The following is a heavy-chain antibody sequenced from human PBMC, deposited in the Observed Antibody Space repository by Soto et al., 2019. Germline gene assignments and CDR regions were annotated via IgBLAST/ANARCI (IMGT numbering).Heavy chain of an antibody. D-gene: IGHD6-13*01. J-gene: IGHJ4*02. CDR2: ISGSGGST. V-gene: IGHV3-23*01. Sequence: GGSLRLSCAASGFTFSSYAMSWVRQAPGKGLEWVSAISGSGGSTYYADSVKGRFTISRDNSKNTLYLQMNSLRAEDTVVYYCAKDLLAAAGTYYFDFWGQGTLVTVSS. CDR1: GFTFSSYA. CDR3: AKDLLAAAGTYYFDF.